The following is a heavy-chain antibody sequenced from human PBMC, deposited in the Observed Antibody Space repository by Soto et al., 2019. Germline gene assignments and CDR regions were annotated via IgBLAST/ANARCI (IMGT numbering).Heavy chain of an antibody. CDR3: ARDQRRTGAFDI. CDR2: MSYDGRNK. Sequence: QVQLVESGGGVVQPGTSLRLSCVASGFIFSSYDMHWVRQAPGKGLEWVAVMSYDGRNKDYADSVKGRFIISRDNSKNTLDLQMKSLRTEDTAVYYCARDQRRTGAFDIWGQGTMVTVSS. CDR1: GFIFSSYD. J-gene: IGHJ3*02. V-gene: IGHV3-30*04.